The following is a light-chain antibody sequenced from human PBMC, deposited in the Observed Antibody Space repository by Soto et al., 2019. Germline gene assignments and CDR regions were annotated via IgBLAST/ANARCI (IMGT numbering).Light chain of an antibody. CDR2: DAS. CDR1: QSVSSY. V-gene: IGKV3-11*01. Sequence: ETVLAQSPATLSLSPGERATLSCRASQSVSSYFAWYQQKPGQAPRLLIYDASNRATGIPARFSGSRSGTDIPLSTGILEAEDIAVYYCQRRSIWRLTFGQGTRLEIK. CDR3: QRRSIWRLT. J-gene: IGKJ5*01.